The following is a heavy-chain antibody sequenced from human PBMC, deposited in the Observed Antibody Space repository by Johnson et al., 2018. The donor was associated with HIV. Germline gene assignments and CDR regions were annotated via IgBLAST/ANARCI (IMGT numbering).Heavy chain of an antibody. CDR2: ISFDGSNK. J-gene: IGHJ3*01. Sequence: VQLVEYGGGVVQPGRSLRVSCAASGFTFSSYGMHWVRQAPGQGLEWVALISFDGSNKYYEDSVKGRLTISRDNSKNTVYLQMSSLRAENTAVYYCANLKSSDVHYSCDVLVQGTMVTVSS. CDR1: GFTFSSYG. D-gene: IGHD3-10*01. V-gene: IGHV3-30*18. CDR3: ANLKSSDVHYSCDV.